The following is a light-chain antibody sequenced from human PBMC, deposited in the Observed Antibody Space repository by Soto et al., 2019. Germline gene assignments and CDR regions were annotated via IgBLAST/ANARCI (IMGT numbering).Light chain of an antibody. CDR3: QQYDNLPLT. V-gene: IGKV1-33*01. CDR1: QDISNY. J-gene: IGKJ4*01. Sequence: DIQMTQSPSSLSASVGDRVTITCQASQDISNYLNWYQQKPGKAPKLLIYDASNLETGVPPRFSGSGSGTDFTFTISSLQPEDIATYYCQQYDNLPLTFGGGTKADIK. CDR2: DAS.